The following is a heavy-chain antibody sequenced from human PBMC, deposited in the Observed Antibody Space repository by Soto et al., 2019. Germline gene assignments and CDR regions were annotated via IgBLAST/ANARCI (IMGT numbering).Heavy chain of an antibody. CDR3: AKDHGPYGDGLDY. Sequence: PGGSLRLSCAASGFTFNSYAMSWVRQAPGKGLEWVSAISSRGGRTHYADSVKGRFTISRDNSKNTLCLQVNSLRAEDTAVYYCAKDHGPYGDGLDYWGQGTLVTVSS. D-gene: IGHD4-17*01. V-gene: IGHV3-23*01. J-gene: IGHJ4*02. CDR1: GFTFNSYA. CDR2: ISSRGGRT.